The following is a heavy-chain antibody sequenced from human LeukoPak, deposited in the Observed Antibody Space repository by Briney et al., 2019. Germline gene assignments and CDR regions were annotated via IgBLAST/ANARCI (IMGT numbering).Heavy chain of an antibody. V-gene: IGHV1-46*01. CDR3: ARGTRHTYTSRRRGDSDGYYFDY. CDR2: INPNGGST. D-gene: IGHD3-22*01. CDR1: GYTFTGQY. Sequence: ASVKVSCKTSGYTFTGQYLHWVRQAPGQGLEWMGIINPNGGSTTYAQKFQGRVTMTSDTSTSTVSMEVSSLRSEDTAVFYCARGTRHTYTSRRRGDSDGYYFDYWGEGTLVTVSS. J-gene: IGHJ4*02.